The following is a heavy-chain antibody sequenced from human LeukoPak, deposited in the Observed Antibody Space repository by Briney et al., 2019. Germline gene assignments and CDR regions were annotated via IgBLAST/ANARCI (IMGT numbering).Heavy chain of an antibody. CDR2: IYSSGTT. Sequence: PSETLSLTCTVSGGSISNYYWSWIRQPPGKGLEWIGYIYSSGTTEYNPSLKSRVSILVDTSKNQFSLNLRSVTAADTAVYYCARSLGFLEWFNWFDPWGQGTLVTVSS. D-gene: IGHD3-3*01. V-gene: IGHV4-59*01. CDR3: ARSLGFLEWFNWFDP. J-gene: IGHJ5*02. CDR1: GGSISNYY.